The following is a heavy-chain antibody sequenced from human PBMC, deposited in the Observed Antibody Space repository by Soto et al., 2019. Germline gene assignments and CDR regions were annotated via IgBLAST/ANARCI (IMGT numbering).Heavy chain of an antibody. CDR3: AKAQYSSSPVVDY. J-gene: IGHJ4*02. CDR2: ISYDGSNK. CDR1: GFTFSSYG. Sequence: QVQLVESGGGVVQPGRSLRLSCAASGFTFSSYGMHWVRQAPGKGLEWVAVISYDGSNKYYADAVKGRFTISRDNSKNTLYLQMNRLRAEDTAVYYCAKAQYSSSPVVDYWGQGTLVTVSS. D-gene: IGHD6-6*01. V-gene: IGHV3-30*18.